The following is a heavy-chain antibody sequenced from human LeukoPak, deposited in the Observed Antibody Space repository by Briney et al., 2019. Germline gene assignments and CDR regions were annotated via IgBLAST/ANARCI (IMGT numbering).Heavy chain of an antibody. CDR3: ARGEYWGYCSGGSCYFDY. Sequence: ASVKVSCKASGGTFSSYAISWVRQAPGQGLEWMGGIIPIFGTANYAQKFQGRVTITTDESTSTAYMELSSLRSDDTAVYYCARGEYWGYCSGGSCYFDYWGQGTLVTVSS. V-gene: IGHV1-69*05. D-gene: IGHD2-15*01. CDR1: GGTFSSYA. CDR2: IIPIFGTA. J-gene: IGHJ4*02.